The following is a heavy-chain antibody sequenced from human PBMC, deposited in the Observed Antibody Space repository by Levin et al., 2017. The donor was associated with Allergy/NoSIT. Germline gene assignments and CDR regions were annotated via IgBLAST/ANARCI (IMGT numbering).Heavy chain of an antibody. D-gene: IGHD6-19*01. CDR2: ISHSGST. CDR3: AFSSGWYRLDN. Sequence: RPSETLSLTCAVSGASISSGNWWTWVRQPPGKGLEWIGEISHSGSTKYNPSLKSRVTISLDKSKNQFSLTLSSVTAADTAVYYCAFSSGWYRLDNWGQGTLVTDSS. CDR1: GASISSGNW. J-gene: IGHJ4*01. V-gene: IGHV4-4*02.